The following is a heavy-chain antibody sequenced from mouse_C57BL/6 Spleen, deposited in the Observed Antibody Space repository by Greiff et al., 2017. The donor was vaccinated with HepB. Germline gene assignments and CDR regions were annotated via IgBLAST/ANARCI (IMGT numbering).Heavy chain of an antibody. CDR1: GYTFTSYW. D-gene: IGHD2-1*01. CDR3: ARSGGNYEDY. V-gene: IGHV1-50*01. Sequence: VQLQQPGAELVKPGASVKLSCKASGYTFTSYWMQWVKQRPGQGLEWIGEIDPSDSYTNYNQKFKGKATLTVDTSSSTAYMQLSSLTSEDSAVYYCARSGGNYEDYWGQGTTLTVSS. J-gene: IGHJ2*01. CDR2: IDPSDSYT.